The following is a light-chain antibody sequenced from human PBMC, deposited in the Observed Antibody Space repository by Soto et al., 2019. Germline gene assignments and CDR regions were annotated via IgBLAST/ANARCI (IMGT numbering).Light chain of an antibody. V-gene: IGKV3-20*01. Sequence: EILLTQSPGTLSLSPGERATLSCRAGQTVSNDFLAWYQEKPGRGPRLLIYGASTRATGIPDRFSGSGSGTDFTLTISRLDPEDFAVYYCRQYGRSLEFAVGGGTKVDIK. CDR2: GAS. CDR1: QTVSNDF. J-gene: IGKJ4*01. CDR3: RQYGRSLEFA.